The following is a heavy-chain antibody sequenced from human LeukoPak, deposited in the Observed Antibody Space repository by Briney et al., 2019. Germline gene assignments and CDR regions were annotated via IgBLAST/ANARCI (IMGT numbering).Heavy chain of an antibody. CDR1: GYTFTGYY. D-gene: IGHD2-2*01. CDR2: INPNSGGT. V-gene: IGHV1-2*02. CDR3: ARGGLVYCSSTSCRNWFDP. J-gene: IGHJ5*02. Sequence: ASVKVSCKASGYTFTGYYMHWVRQAPGQGLEWMGWINPNSGGTNYAQKFQGRVTMTRDTSISTAYMELSRLRSDDTAVYYRARGGLVYCSSTSCRNWFDPWGQGTLVTVSS.